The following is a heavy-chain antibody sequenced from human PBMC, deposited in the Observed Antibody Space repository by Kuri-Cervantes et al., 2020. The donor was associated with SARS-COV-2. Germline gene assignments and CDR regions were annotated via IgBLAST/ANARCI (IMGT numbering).Heavy chain of an antibody. Sequence: GSLRLSCAVFGASLNTYSWSWIRQPPGKGPEWIGEINHSGGTKYKASLKGRVSISVDASKNQISLKLTSATAADAAVYYCARGHIGVVPSPFLGLGPHSYYYHMDVWGQGTTVTVSS. CDR1: GASLNTYS. D-gene: IGHD2-2*01. CDR3: ARGHIGVVPSPFLGLGPHSYYYHMDV. CDR2: INHSGGT. J-gene: IGHJ6*02. V-gene: IGHV4-34*01.